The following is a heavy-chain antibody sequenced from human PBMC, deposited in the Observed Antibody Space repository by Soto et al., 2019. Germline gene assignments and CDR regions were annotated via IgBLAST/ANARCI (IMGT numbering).Heavy chain of an antibody. CDR3: AIGLQRADH. V-gene: IGHV3-23*01. CDR1: GITFSSYA. Sequence: GGSLRLSCAASGITFSSYAMSWVRQAPGKGLEWVSAISGYGDSTYYADSVKGRFTISRDNSKKTLYLQMNSLTAEDTAVYFCAIGLQRADHWGLGTLVTVSS. J-gene: IGHJ5*02. D-gene: IGHD6-25*01. CDR2: ISGYGDST.